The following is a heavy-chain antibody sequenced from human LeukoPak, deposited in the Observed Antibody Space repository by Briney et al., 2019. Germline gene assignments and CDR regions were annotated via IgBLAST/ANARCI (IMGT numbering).Heavy chain of an antibody. J-gene: IGHJ4*02. D-gene: IGHD4-17*01. Sequence: GRSLRLSCAAPGFSFSNYGFHWVSQTPGKGLEWVAVIWHDGSHAYYSDSVKGRFTISRDNAKNTVYLQMDSLRVEDTAIYYCAKDNDAYGDSYFDSWGQGTLVTVSS. CDR3: AKDNDAYGDSYFDS. CDR1: GFSFSNYG. V-gene: IGHV3-33*06. CDR2: IWHDGSHA.